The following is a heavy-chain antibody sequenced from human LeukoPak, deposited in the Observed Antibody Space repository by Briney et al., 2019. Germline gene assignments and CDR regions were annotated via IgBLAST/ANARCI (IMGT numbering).Heavy chain of an antibody. J-gene: IGHJ2*01. D-gene: IGHD3-22*01. CDR1: GGSISSSSHN. V-gene: IGHV4-39*01. CDR3: ARGVTMIVVVIHDWYFDL. Sequence: SETLSLTCIVSGGSISSSSHNWGWIRQPPGKGLEWIGSIYYSGTTYYNPSLKSRVTISVDTSKNQFSLKLTSVTAADTAVYYCARGVTMIVVVIHDWYFDLWGRGTLVTVSS. CDR2: IYYSGTT.